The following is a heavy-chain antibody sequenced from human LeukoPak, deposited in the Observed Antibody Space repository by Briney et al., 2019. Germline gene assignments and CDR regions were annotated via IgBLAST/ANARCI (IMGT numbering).Heavy chain of an antibody. CDR1: GFTVSSNY. D-gene: IGHD6-6*01. Sequence: PGGSLRLSCAASGFTVSSNYMSWVRQAPGKGLEWVPVIYSGGSTYYADSVKGRFTISRDNSKNTLYLQMNSLRAEDTAVYYCARVEGSSAAAIDYWGQGTLVTVSS. V-gene: IGHV3-53*01. J-gene: IGHJ4*02. CDR2: IYSGGST. CDR3: ARVEGSSAAAIDY.